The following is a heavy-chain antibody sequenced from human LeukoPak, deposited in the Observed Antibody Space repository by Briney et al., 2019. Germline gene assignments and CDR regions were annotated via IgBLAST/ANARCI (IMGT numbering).Heavy chain of an antibody. CDR3: ALHIVGVPAAKKKNRFDP. CDR2: INLSGRT. Sequence: SDTLSLPCALYGGSFRGYYWRWIRQSPGKGLNWIGEINLSGRTHYNPSLTNRVTLSVDTSKNQSPLTLGSVSAAGTPVYYFALHIVGVPAAKKKNRFDPWGQGNLVTVS. D-gene: IGHD2-2*01. CDR1: GGSFRGYY. J-gene: IGHJ5*02. V-gene: IGHV4-34*01.